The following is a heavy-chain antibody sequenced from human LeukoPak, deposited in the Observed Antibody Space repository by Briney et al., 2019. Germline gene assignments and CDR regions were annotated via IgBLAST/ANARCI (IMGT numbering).Heavy chain of an antibody. D-gene: IGHD3-10*01. J-gene: IGHJ4*02. CDR3: ARDRGPGVFDY. CDR1: GGSISSYY. CDR2: IYYSGST. Sequence: SETLSLTCTVSGGSISSYYWSWIRQPPGKGLEWIGYIYYSGSTNYNPSLKSRVTISVDTSKNQFSLKLSSVTAADTAVYYCARDRGPGVFDYWRQGTLVTVSS. V-gene: IGHV4-59*01.